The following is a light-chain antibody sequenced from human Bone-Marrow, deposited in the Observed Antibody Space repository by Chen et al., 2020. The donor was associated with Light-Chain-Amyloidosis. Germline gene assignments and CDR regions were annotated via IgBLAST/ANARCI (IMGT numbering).Light chain of an antibody. CDR2: GSS. Sequence: EIVMTQSPATLSVSPGEGATLSCRASQSVNRNLAWYQQKPGQAPRLLIYGSSTGATGIPARFSGRGSGTEFTLTITSMQSEDFAVYYCQQYNDWPRTFGQGTRVEIK. CDR3: QQYNDWPRT. J-gene: IGKJ1*01. CDR1: QSVNRN. V-gene: IGKV3-15*01.